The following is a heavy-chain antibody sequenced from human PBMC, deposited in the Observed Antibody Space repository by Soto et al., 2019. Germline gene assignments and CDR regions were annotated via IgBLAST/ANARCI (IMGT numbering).Heavy chain of an antibody. CDR2: IYYSGST. Sequence: SETLSLTCTVSGGSISSGGYYWSWIRQHPGKGLEWIGYIYYSGSTYYNPSLKSRVTISVDTSKNQFSLKLSSVTAADTAVYYCARETPRLGYCSGGSCSHYFDYWGQGTLVTVSS. V-gene: IGHV4-31*03. CDR3: ARETPRLGYCSGGSCSHYFDY. CDR1: GGSISSGGYY. D-gene: IGHD2-15*01. J-gene: IGHJ4*02.